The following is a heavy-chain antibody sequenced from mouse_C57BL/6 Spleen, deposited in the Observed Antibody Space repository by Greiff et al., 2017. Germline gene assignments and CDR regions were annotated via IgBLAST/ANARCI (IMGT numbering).Heavy chain of an antibody. CDR3: ARGDYGGDWYFGV. CDR1: GYTFTSYW. V-gene: IGHV1-72*01. CDR2: IDPNSGGT. D-gene: IGHD2-4*01. J-gene: IGHJ1*03. Sequence: VQLQESGAELVKPGASVKLSCKASGYTFTSYWMHWVKQRPGRGLEWIGRIDPNSGGTKYNEKFKSKATLTVDKPSSTAYMQLSSLTSEDSAVYDCARGDYGGDWYFGVQGTGTTVTVAS.